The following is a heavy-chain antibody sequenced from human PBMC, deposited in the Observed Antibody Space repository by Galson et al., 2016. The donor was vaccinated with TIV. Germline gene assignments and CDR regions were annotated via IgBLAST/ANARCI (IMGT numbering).Heavy chain of an antibody. V-gene: IGHV3-15*07. D-gene: IGHD3-10*02. Sequence: SLRLSCAASGFTFSRAWMNWVRQAPGKGLEWVGRIRTKTDGGTTDYAATVKGKFTISSDDSKDTLYLRMSGLKAQDTDVYYCTTFSLLGYDRYRFDNWGQVTMVIVSS. J-gene: IGHJ4*02. CDR3: TTFSLLGYDRYRFDN. CDR2: IRTKTDGGTT. CDR1: GFTFSRAW.